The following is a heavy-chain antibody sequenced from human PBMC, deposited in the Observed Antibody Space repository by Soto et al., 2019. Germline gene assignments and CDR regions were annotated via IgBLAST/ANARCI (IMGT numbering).Heavy chain of an antibody. Sequence: ASVKVSCKASGGTFSSYAISWLRQAPGQGLDWMGGIIAIFGTANYAQKLQGRVTITAHESTSTAYMELSRVRSEDTAVYYCARGARGDDFDIWGQGTMVTVSS. D-gene: IGHD3-10*01. CDR3: ARGARGDDFDI. CDR1: GGTFSSYA. J-gene: IGHJ3*02. V-gene: IGHV1-69*13. CDR2: IIAIFGTA.